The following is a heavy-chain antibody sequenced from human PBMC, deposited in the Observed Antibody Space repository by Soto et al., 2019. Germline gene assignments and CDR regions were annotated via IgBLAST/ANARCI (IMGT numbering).Heavy chain of an antibody. V-gene: IGHV3-23*01. D-gene: IGHD3-22*01. CDR1: GFTFSNYA. J-gene: IGHJ4*02. Sequence: EVQLLESGGGLVQPGGSLRLSCAASGFTFSNYAMSRVRQAPGKGLEWVSVISVSGASTYYADSVKGRFTISRDNSKNTLSLQMNSLRAEDTAVYFCAKDSSGYYGVFDYWGQGTLVTVSS. CDR2: ISVSGAST. CDR3: AKDSSGYYGVFDY.